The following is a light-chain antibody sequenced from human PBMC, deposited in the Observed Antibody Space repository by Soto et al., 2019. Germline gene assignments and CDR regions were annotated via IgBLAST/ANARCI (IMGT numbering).Light chain of an antibody. CDR2: GAS. V-gene: IGKV3D-15*01. J-gene: IGKJ5*01. Sequence: TQSTGSLSVFQGERASLSCRASQNVNNRLAWYQQKAGQAPRLLISGASSRATGIPGRFSGSGSGTEFTLTISSLNSEAFAVYYCQRDNNWPLITFGQGTRLEIK. CDR3: QRDNNWPLIT. CDR1: QNVNNR.